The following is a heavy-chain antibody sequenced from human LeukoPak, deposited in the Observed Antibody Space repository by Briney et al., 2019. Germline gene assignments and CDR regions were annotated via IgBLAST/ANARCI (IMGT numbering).Heavy chain of an antibody. J-gene: IGHJ4*02. CDR2: ISSGSSSI. V-gene: IGHV3-48*01. Sequence: PGGSLRLSCAASGFTFRSYSMNWVRQAPGKGLEGISYISSGSSSIYYADSVKGRFTISRDNAKNSLYLQMNSLRAEDTAVYYCASSYGSGSYDYWGQGTLVTVSS. CDR1: GFTFRSYS. D-gene: IGHD3-10*01. CDR3: ASSYGSGSYDY.